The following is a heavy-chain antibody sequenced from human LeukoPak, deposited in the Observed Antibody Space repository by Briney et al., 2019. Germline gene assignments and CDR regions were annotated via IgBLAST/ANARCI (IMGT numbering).Heavy chain of an antibody. Sequence: PSETLSLTCTVSGGSVRSGSYYWSWIRQPPGKGLEWIGYIYYSGSTNYNPSLKSRVTISVDTSKNQFSLKLSSVTAADTAVYYCAREAGLEDWFDPWGQGTLVTVSS. CDR2: IYYSGST. CDR1: GGSVRSGSYY. J-gene: IGHJ5*02. CDR3: AREAGLEDWFDP. D-gene: IGHD3-10*01. V-gene: IGHV4-61*01.